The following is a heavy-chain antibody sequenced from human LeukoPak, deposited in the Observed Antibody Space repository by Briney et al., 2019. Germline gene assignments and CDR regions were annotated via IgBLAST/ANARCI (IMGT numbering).Heavy chain of an antibody. D-gene: IGHD1-26*01. CDR3: VRDRGTYRPIDY. V-gene: IGHV3-9*01. J-gene: IGHJ4*02. CDR1: GFTFDDYA. CDR2: ISWHSNSI. Sequence: PGRSLTLSCAASGFTFDDYAMHWVRQFPGKGLEWVSGISWHSNSIDYADSVRGRFTISRDNAKNSLYLQMNSLGAEDTAIYYCVRDRGTYRPIDYWGQGTLVTVSS.